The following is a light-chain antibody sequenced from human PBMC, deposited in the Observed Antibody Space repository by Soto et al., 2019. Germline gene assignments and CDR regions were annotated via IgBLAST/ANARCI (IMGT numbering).Light chain of an antibody. Sequence: QSVLTQPPSASGSPGQSVTISCTGTSSDVGGYNYVSWYQQHPGKAPKLMIYEVTKRPSGVPDRFSDSKSGNTASLTVSGLQAEDESDYYCSSYADTYTVLFGGGTKVTVL. J-gene: IGLJ3*02. V-gene: IGLV2-8*01. CDR1: SSDVGGYNY. CDR2: EVT. CDR3: SSYADTYTVL.